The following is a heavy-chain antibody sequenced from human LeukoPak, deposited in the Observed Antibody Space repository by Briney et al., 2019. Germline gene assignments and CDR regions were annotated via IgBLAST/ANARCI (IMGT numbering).Heavy chain of an antibody. J-gene: IGHJ5*02. CDR2: IYYSGST. CDR3: ARAGGSSSWYVDWFDP. D-gene: IGHD6-13*01. V-gene: IGHV4-59*01. CDR1: GGSISSYY. Sequence: SKTLSLTCTVSGGSISSYYWSWIRQPPGKGLEWIGYIYYSGSTNYNPSLKSRVTISVDTSKNQFSLKLSSVTAADTAVYYCARAGGSSSWYVDWFDPWGQGTLVTVSS.